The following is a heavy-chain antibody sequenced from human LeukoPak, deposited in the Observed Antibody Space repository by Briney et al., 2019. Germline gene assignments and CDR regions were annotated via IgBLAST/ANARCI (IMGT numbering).Heavy chain of an antibody. V-gene: IGHV3-23*01. CDR1: GFTFSSYA. D-gene: IGHD5-12*01. CDR2: LSGSGDTT. Sequence: PGGSLRLSCAASGFTFSSYAMNWVRQAPGKGLEWVSALSGSGDTTYYADSVKGRFTISRDNSKNTLFLQMNSLRAEDTAVYYCAKDREGLSSGYDLEYFDYWGQGTLVTVSS. J-gene: IGHJ4*02. CDR3: AKDREGLSSGYDLEYFDY.